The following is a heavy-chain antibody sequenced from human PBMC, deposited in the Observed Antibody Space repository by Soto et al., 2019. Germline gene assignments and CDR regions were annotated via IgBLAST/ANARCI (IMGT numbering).Heavy chain of an antibody. Sequence: QVQLVQSGAEVKKPGASVKVSCKASGYTFTGCYMHWVRQAPAQGLEWVGWINPNSGGTNYSQKFQGWVTMTRDTSNSTAYMELSRLTSDDTAVYYCARNFNYGDYDADAFDIWGQGTMVTVSS. CDR3: ARNFNYGDYDADAFDI. D-gene: IGHD4-17*01. V-gene: IGHV1-2*04. J-gene: IGHJ3*02. CDR2: INPNSGGT. CDR1: GYTFTGCY.